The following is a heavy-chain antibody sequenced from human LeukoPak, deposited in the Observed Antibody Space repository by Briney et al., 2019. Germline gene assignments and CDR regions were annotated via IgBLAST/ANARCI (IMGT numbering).Heavy chain of an antibody. CDR2: IYHSGST. V-gene: IGHV4-34*01. CDR1: GGSFSGYY. Sequence: SETLSLTCAVYGGSFSGYYWSWIRQPPGKGLEWVGEIYHSGSTNYNASLKSRVTISGDTSKNQLSLKLSSLTAADTAVYYWARRGRDGYNSDRFASWGQGTLVTVSS. CDR3: ARRGRDGYNSDRFAS. D-gene: IGHD5-12*01. J-gene: IGHJ4*02.